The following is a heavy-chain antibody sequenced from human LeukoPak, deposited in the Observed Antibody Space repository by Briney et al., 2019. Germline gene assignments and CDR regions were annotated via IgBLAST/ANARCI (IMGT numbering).Heavy chain of an antibody. CDR2: IKQDGSEK. J-gene: IGHJ4*02. V-gene: IGHV3-7*01. CDR1: GFTFSSYW. Sequence: GGSLRLSCAASGFTFSSYWMSWVRQAPGKGLEWVANIKQDGSEKYYVDSVKGRFTTSRDNAKNSLYLQMNSLRAEDTAVYYCARGFPRYSYGWPEDYWGQGTLVTVSS. D-gene: IGHD5-18*01. CDR3: ARGFPRYSYGWPEDY.